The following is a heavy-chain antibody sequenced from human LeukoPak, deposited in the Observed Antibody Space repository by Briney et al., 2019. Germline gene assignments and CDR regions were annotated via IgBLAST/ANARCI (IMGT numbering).Heavy chain of an antibody. D-gene: IGHD2-2*01. V-gene: IGHV3-7*01. CDR3: ARDRVFDIVVVPAAMILDP. CDR1: GFTFSRYW. J-gene: IGHJ5*02. Sequence: GGSLRLSCAASGFTFSRYWMSWVRQAPGKGLEWVANIKQDGSEKYYVDSVKGRFTISRDNAKNSLYLQMNSLRAEDTAVYYCARDRVFDIVVVPAAMILDPWGQGTLVTVSS. CDR2: IKQDGSEK.